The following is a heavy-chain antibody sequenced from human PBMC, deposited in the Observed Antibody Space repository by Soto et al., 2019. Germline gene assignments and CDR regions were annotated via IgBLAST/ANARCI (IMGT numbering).Heavy chain of an antibody. Sequence: GGSLRLSCAASGFTFSSYWMNWVRQAPGKGLEWVASIKQDGSEKYYVDSVKGRFTISRDNAKNSLYLQMNSLRGEDTAVYYCARGEDIVGVPAAPRWGQGTLVTVSS. CDR1: GFTFSSYW. CDR3: ARGEDIVGVPAAPR. CDR2: IKQDGSEK. D-gene: IGHD2-2*01. V-gene: IGHV3-7*01. J-gene: IGHJ1*01.